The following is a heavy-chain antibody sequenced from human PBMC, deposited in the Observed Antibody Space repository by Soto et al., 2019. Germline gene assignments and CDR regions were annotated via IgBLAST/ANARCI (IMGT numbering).Heavy chain of an antibody. D-gene: IGHD6-19*01. J-gene: IGHJ6*02. CDR3: ARDPSGSSGWYSKYYYYYGMDV. Sequence: GGSLRLSCAASGFTFSSYWMSWVRQAPGKGLEWVANIKQDGSEKYYVDSVKGRFTISRDNAKNSLYLQMNSLRAEDTAVYYCARDPSGSSGWYSKYYYYYGMDVWGQGTTVTVSS. V-gene: IGHV3-7*01. CDR2: IKQDGSEK. CDR1: GFTFSSYW.